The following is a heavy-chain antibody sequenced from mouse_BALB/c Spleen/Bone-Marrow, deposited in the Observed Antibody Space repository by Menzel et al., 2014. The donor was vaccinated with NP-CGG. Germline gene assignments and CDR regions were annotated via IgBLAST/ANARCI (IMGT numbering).Heavy chain of an antibody. D-gene: IGHD2-14*01. CDR3: ARSGKVRNAMDY. V-gene: IGHV1S137*01. CDR1: GYTFTDYA. J-gene: IGHJ4*01. CDR2: ISTYYGDA. Sequence: VKLMESGAELVRPGVSVKISCKGSGYTFTDYAMHWVKQSHAKSLEWIGVISTYYGDASYNQKFKGKATMTVDKSSSTAYMELARLTSEGSAIYYCARSGKVRNAMDYWGQGTSVTVSS.